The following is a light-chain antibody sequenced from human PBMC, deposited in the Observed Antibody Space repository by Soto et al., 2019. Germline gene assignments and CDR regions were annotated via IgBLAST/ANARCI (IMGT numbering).Light chain of an antibody. CDR3: QQYYSTALT. CDR2: WAS. Sequence: DIVMTQSPDSLAVSLGERATINCKSSQSVLYSSNNKNYLAWYQQKPGQPPKLLIYWASTRESGVPDRFSGSGSGTDFTLTISSLQAEDVAFYSCQQYYSTALTFGQGTKVEIK. CDR1: QSVLYSSNNKNY. J-gene: IGKJ1*01. V-gene: IGKV4-1*01.